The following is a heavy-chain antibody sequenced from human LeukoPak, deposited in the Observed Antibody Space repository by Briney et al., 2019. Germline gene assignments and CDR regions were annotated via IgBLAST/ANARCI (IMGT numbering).Heavy chain of an antibody. V-gene: IGHV4-39*07. Sequence: SETLSLTCTVSGGSISSSSYFWGWIRQPPGKGLEWIGSIYYSGSTNYNPSLKSRVTTSVDTSKNQFSLKLSSVTAAGTAVYYCAGDLAGQGAFDIWGQGTMVTVSS. D-gene: IGHD3-3*02. CDR2: IYYSGST. CDR3: AGDLAGQGAFDI. J-gene: IGHJ3*02. CDR1: GGSISSSSYF.